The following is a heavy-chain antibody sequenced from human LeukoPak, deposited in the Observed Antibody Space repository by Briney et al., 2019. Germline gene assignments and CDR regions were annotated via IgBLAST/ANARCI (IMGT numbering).Heavy chain of an antibody. D-gene: IGHD3-22*01. V-gene: IGHV3-53*01. CDR3: ARDIAYDSSGYYSPHFDY. CDR2: IYSGGST. Sequence: GGSLRLSCAVSGFTVSSNYMSWVRQAPGKGLEWVSVIYSGGSTYYADSVKGRFTISRDNSKNTLYLQMNSLRAEDTAVYYCARDIAYDSSGYYSPHFDYWGQGTLVTVSS. CDR1: GFTVSSNY. J-gene: IGHJ4*02.